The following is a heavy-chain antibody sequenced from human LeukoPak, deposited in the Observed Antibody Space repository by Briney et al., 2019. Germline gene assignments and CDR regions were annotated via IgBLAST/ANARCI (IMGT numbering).Heavy chain of an antibody. V-gene: IGHV4-59*12. Sequence: PSETLSLTCTVSGGSISSYYWSWIRQPPGKGLEWIGYIYYSGSTYYNPSLKSRVTISRDTSKDQFSLRLSSVTAADTAVYYCARRSSGRPVDYWGQGTLVTVSS. J-gene: IGHJ4*02. CDR2: IYYSGST. D-gene: IGHD3-3*01. CDR1: GGSISSYY. CDR3: ARRSSGRPVDY.